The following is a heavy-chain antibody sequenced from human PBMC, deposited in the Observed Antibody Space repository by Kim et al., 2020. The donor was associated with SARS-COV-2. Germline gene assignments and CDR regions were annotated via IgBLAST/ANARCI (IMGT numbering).Heavy chain of an antibody. Sequence: GGSLRLSCAASGFTFSSYAMDWVRQAPGKGLEWVAVISYDGSNKYYADSVKGRFTISRDNFKNTLYLQMNSLRAEDTAVYYCARAKGGSYWDAFDIWGQGTMVTVSS. J-gene: IGHJ3*02. D-gene: IGHD1-26*01. CDR3: ARAKGGSYWDAFDI. V-gene: IGHV3-30-3*01. CDR2: ISYDGSNK. CDR1: GFTFSSYA.